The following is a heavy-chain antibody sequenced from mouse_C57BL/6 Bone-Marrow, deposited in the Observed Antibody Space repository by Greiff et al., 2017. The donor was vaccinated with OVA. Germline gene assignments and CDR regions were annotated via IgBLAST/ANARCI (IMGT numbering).Heavy chain of an antibody. CDR2: IYPGDGDT. D-gene: IGHD2-10*01. CDR3: APYYGYYFDY. J-gene: IGHJ2*01. Sequence: VQLQQSGPELVKPGASVKISCKASGYAFSSSWMNWVKQRPGKGLEWIGRIYPGDGDTNYNGKFKGQATLTADNSSSTAYMQLSSLTSEDSAVYVCAPYYGYYFDYWGQGTTLTVSS. CDR1: GYAFSSSW. V-gene: IGHV1-82*01.